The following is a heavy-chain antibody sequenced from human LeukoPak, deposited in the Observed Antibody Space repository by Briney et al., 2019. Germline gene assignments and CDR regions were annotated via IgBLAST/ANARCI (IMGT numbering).Heavy chain of an antibody. CDR3: ARSAAGAYYMDV. D-gene: IGHD6-13*01. CDR1: GFTFSSYA. CDR2: ISYDGSNK. V-gene: IGHV3-30*04. Sequence: GRSLRLSCAASGFTFSSYAMHWVRQAPGKGLEWVAVISYDGSNKYYADSVKGRFTISRDNSKNTLYLQMNSLRAEDTAVYYCARSAAGAYYMDVWGKGTTVTVSS. J-gene: IGHJ6*03.